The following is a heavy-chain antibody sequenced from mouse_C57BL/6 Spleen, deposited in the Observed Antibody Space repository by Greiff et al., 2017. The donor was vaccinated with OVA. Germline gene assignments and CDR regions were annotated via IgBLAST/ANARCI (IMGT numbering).Heavy chain of an antibody. J-gene: IGHJ2*01. CDR1: GFTFSDYG. CDR3: ARRGTGGVLDY. V-gene: IGHV5-17*01. D-gene: IGHD4-1*01. Sequence: EVQLVESGGGLVKPGGSLKLSCAASGFTFSDYGMHWVRQAPEKGLEWVAYISSGSSTIYYADTVKGRFTISRDNAKNTLFLQMTSLRSEDAAVDYCARRGTGGVLDYWGQGTTLTVSS. CDR2: ISSGSSTI.